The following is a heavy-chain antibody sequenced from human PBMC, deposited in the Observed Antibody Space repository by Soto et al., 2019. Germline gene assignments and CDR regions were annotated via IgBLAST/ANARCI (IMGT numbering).Heavy chain of an antibody. CDR1: GFTFSDYY. CDR3: ATQIAVAGYYYYYYYMDA. J-gene: IGHJ6*03. Sequence: PGGSLRLSCAASGFTFSDYYMSWIRQAPGKGLEWVSYISSSGSSTYYADSVKGRFTISRDNSKNTLYLQMNSLRAEDTAVYYCATQIAVAGYYYYYYYMDAWGKGTTVTVSS. V-gene: IGHV3-11*01. CDR2: ISSSGSST. D-gene: IGHD6-19*01.